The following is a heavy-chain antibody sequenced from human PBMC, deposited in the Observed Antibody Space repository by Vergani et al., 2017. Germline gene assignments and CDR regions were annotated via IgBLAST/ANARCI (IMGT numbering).Heavy chain of an antibody. Sequence: QVQLVESGGGVVQPGRSLRLSCAASGFTFSSYGMHWVRQAPGKGLEWVAVIWYDGSNKYYADSVKGRFTISRDNSKNTLYLQMNRLRAEDTAVYYCAREGIAVAAVPFDIWGQGTMVTVSS. V-gene: IGHV3-33*01. J-gene: IGHJ3*02. CDR2: IWYDGSNK. CDR1: GFTFSSYG. D-gene: IGHD6-19*01. CDR3: AREGIAVAAVPFDI.